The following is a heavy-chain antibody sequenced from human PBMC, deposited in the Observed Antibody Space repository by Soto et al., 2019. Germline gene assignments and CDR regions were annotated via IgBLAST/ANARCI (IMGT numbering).Heavy chain of an antibody. J-gene: IGHJ6*02. V-gene: IGHV1-69*13. CDR1: GESLSSYA. CDR3: ARAPMIVVVNKGTDGMDV. CDR2: IIPIFGTA. D-gene: IGHD3-22*01. Sequence: SVKLYFKTCGESLSSYAMSLVRQAPGQGLEWMGGIIPIFGTANYAQKFQGRVTITADESTSTAYMELSRLRSEDTAVYYCARAPMIVVVNKGTDGMDVWGQGTPVTVSS.